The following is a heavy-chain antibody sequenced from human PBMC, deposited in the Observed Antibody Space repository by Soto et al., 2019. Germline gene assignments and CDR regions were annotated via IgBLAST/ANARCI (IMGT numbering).Heavy chain of an antibody. D-gene: IGHD3-9*01. J-gene: IGHJ4*02. CDR1: GFTFSDYY. Sequence: GGSLRLSCAASGFTFSDYYMSWVRQAPGKGLEWGAVIYSGGSTYYADSVKGRFTISRDNSKNTLYLQMNSLRAEDTAVYYCASMNYDILTGYYDYWGQGTLVTVSS. V-gene: IGHV3-53*01. CDR2: IYSGGST. CDR3: ASMNYDILTGYYDY.